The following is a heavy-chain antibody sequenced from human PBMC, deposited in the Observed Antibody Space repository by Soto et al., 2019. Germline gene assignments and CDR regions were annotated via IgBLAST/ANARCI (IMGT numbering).Heavy chain of an antibody. CDR2: MNPSSGNT. J-gene: IGHJ6*03. V-gene: IGHV1-8*01. CDR1: GVTFGNYE. Sequence: QVLLMQSGAEVRKPGASVTVSCEASGVTFGNYEINWVRQAPGRGLEWMGWMNPSSGNTGYAQKFQGRVTMTRITSTNTAYMELRSLTSEDTAVYYCAKNADFFHYHMDVWGEGTTVTVSS. CDR3: AKNADFFHYHMDV.